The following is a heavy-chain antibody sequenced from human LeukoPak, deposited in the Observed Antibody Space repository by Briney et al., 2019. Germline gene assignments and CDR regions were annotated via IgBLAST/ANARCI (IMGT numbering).Heavy chain of an antibody. CDR1: GGSINSSSHY. CDR2: IYYSGST. V-gene: IGHV4-39*07. CDR3: ASISWGIVLMVQYFDY. J-gene: IGHJ4*02. D-gene: IGHD2-8*01. Sequence: SETLSLTCTVSGGSINSSSHYWGWIRQPPGKGLEWIGSIYYSGSTYYNPSLKSRVTISVDTSKNQFSLKLSSVTAADTAVYYCASISWGIVLMVQYFDYWGQGTLVTVSS.